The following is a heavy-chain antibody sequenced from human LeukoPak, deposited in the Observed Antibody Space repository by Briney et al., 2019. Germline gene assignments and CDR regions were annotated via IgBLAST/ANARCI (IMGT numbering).Heavy chain of an antibody. CDR1: GGSISSYA. Sequence: SETLSLTCTVSGGSISSYAWSWIRQPPGKGLEWIGDIYYSGGTNYNPSLQNRVTISGDTSKNEFSLKLNSVTAADTAVYYCARGRLIVATGVYYFDYWGQGTLVTVSS. J-gene: IGHJ4*02. CDR2: IYYSGGT. CDR3: ARGRLIVATGVYYFDY. V-gene: IGHV4-59*08. D-gene: IGHD5-12*01.